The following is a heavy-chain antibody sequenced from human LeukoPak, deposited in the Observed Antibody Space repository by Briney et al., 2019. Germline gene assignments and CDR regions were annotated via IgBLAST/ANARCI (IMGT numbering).Heavy chain of an antibody. CDR3: ARSGAAAGTCGY. V-gene: IGHV3-74*01. D-gene: IGHD6-13*01. CDR1: GFTFSRYY. CDR2: LNGYGDYT. Sequence: GGSLRLSCEVSGFTFSRYYMYWVRQVPGKGLVWVSRLNGYGDYTDYEDSVKGRFTISRDNAKNTLYLQMNSLRAEDTAVYYCARSGAAAGTCGYWGQGTLITVSS. J-gene: IGHJ4*02.